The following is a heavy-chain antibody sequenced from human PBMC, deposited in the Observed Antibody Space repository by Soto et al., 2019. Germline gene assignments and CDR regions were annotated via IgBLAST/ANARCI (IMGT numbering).Heavy chain of an antibody. J-gene: IGHJ4*02. V-gene: IGHV3-30-3*01. CDR1: GFTFSSYA. D-gene: IGHD6-13*01. CDR3: ARDPGRIAAGCKPVFGAHLFPSENFYL. Sequence: QVQLVESGGGVVQPGRSLRLSCAASGFTFSSYAMHWVRQAPGKGLEWVAVISYDGSNKYYADSVKGRFTISRDNSKNPLYRQMNRPGGEGPAVYFLARDPGRIAAGCKPVFGAHLFPSENFYLRGPGTLVTVP. CDR2: ISYDGSNK.